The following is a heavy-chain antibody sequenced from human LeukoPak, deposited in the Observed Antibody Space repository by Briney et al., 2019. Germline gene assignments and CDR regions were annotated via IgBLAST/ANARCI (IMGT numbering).Heavy chain of an antibody. Sequence: ASVTVSFKAAGGTFSSYAISWVRQAPGQGLEWMGGIIPIFGTANYAQKFQGRVTITADESTSTAYMELSSLRSEDTAVYYCARKGFLDYGDYVFPVWGQGTLVTVSS. CDR3: ARKGFLDYGDYVFPV. D-gene: IGHD4-17*01. V-gene: IGHV1-69*13. CDR1: GGTFSSYA. CDR2: IIPIFGTA. J-gene: IGHJ4*02.